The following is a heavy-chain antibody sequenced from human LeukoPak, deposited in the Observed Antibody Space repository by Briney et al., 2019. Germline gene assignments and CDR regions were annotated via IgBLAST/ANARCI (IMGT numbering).Heavy chain of an antibody. CDR1: GGSISSYY. D-gene: IGHD3-22*01. CDR2: IYTSGST. V-gene: IGHV4-4*07. J-gene: IGHJ6*02. CDR3: ARRSYDSSGYYYYYYGMDV. Sequence: SETLSLTCTVSGGSISSYYWSWIRQPAGKGLEWIGRIYTSGSTNYNPSLKSRVTMSVDTSKNQFSLKLSSVTAADTAVYYCARRSYDSSGYYYYYYGMDVWGQGTTVTVSS.